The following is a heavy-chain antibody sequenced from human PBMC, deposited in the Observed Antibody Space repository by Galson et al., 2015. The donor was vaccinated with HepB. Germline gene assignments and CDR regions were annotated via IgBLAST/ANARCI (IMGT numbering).Heavy chain of an antibody. CDR1: GFTFSSYG. J-gene: IGHJ6*03. D-gene: IGHD3-10*01. V-gene: IGHV3-30*18. CDR3: AKDRPPYGSGSYYMDV. CDR2: ISYDGSNK. Sequence: LRLSCAASGFTFSSYGMHWVRQAPGKGLEWVAVISYDGSNKYYADSVKGRFTISRDNSKNTLYLQMNSLRAEDTAVYYCAKDRPPYGSGSYYMDVWGKGTTVTVSS.